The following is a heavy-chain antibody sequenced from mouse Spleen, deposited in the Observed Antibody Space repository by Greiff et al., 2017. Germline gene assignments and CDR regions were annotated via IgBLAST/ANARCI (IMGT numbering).Heavy chain of an antibody. D-gene: IGHD2-5*01. J-gene: IGHJ4*01. CDR1: EYEFPSHD. V-gene: IGHV5-2*01. Sequence: EVKVVESGGGLVQPGESLKLSCESNEYEFPSHDMSWVRKTPEKRLELVAAINSDGGSTYYPDTMERRFIISRDNTKKTLYLQMSSLRSEDTALYYCARHSAYYSNYGAMDYWGQGTSVTVSS. CDR2: INSDGGST. CDR3: ARHSAYYSNYGAMDY.